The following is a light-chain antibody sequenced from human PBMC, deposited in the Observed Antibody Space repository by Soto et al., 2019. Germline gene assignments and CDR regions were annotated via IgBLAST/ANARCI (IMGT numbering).Light chain of an antibody. CDR1: SSNIGDHY. Sequence: QSVLTQPPSVSGAPGQKVTISCSGSSSNIGDHYVSLYLQVPGTAPQLLIYDDEKRPSGIPDRFSGSKSGTSATLDSTGLQPGDEAHYYCSSWDGSLDAVVFGGGTKLTVL. CDR3: SSWDGSLDAVV. CDR2: DDE. V-gene: IGLV1-51*01. J-gene: IGLJ2*01.